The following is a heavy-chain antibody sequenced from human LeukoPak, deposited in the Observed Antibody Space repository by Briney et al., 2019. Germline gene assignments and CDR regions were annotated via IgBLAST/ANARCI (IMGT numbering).Heavy chain of an antibody. CDR1: GYTFTGHY. J-gene: IGHJ6*03. CDR3: AREEGPSYYYYMDV. Sequence: ASVKVSCKASGYTFTGHYMHWVRQAPGQGLEWMGWINPNSGGTNYAQKFQGRVTMTRDTSISTAYMELSRLRSDDTAVYYCAREEGPSYYYYMDVWGKGTTVTVSS. V-gene: IGHV1-2*02. CDR2: INPNSGGT.